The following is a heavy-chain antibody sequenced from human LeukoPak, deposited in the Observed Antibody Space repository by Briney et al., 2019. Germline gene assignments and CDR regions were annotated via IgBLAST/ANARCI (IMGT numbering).Heavy chain of an antibody. J-gene: IGHJ4*02. CDR1: GYSFTSYW. CDR2: IYPGDSDT. D-gene: IGHD3-10*01. Sequence: GESLKISCKGSGYSFTSYWIGWVRQMPGKGLEWMGIIYPGDSDTRYSPSFQGQVTISTDKSISTAYLQWSSLKASDTAMYYCARRYYGSGSFYFDYWAREPWSPSPQ. V-gene: IGHV5-51*01. CDR3: ARRYYGSGSFYFDY.